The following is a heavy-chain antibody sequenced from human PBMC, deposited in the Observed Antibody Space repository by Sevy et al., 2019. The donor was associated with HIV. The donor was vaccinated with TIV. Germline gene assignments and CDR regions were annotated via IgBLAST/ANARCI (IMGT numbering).Heavy chain of an antibody. CDR3: AGENAWGRGYS. D-gene: IGHD1-26*01. V-gene: IGHV4-59*08. CDR2: VYYNGHI. Sequence: SETLSLTCTVSGGSITSLYWNWIRQPPGKGLEWIANVYYNGHINYNPSLKSRVTLSLDTSKNQFSMRLSSVTAADTAMYYCAGENAWGRGYSWGQGTLVTVSS. CDR1: GGSITSLY. J-gene: IGHJ4*02.